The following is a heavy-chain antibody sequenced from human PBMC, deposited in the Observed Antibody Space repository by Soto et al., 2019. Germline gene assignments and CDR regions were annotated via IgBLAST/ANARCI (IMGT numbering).Heavy chain of an antibody. D-gene: IGHD4-17*01. Sequence: SLRRSCAAAGCNFNSYAMHWVRQAPGKGLEWVAVVSIDVSSRYYADSVKGRYTISRDSSNNTVYLQMHSLTNEDTAAYYCAKAGWRGDYYYGLDLWRQGTTVTVS. CDR2: VSIDVSSR. V-gene: IGHV3-30*18. CDR3: AKAGWRGDYYYGLDL. CDR1: GCNFNSYA. J-gene: IGHJ6*02.